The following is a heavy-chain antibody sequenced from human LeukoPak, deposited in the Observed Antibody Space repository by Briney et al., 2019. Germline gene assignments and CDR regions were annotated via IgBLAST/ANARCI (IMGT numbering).Heavy chain of an antibody. CDR3: ARDPSIAAAGYFQH. Sequence: PGGSLRLSCAASGFTFSSYAMHWVRQAPGKGLEWVAVISYDGSNKYYADSVKGRFTISRDNSKNTLYLQMNSLRAEDTAVYYCARDPSIAAAGYFQHWGQGTLVTVSS. D-gene: IGHD6-13*01. J-gene: IGHJ1*01. CDR1: GFTFSSYA. CDR2: ISYDGSNK. V-gene: IGHV3-30*14.